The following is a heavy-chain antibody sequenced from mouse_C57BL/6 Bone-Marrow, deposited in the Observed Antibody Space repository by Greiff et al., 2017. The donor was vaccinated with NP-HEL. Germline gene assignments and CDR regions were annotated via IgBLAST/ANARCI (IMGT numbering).Heavy chain of an antibody. D-gene: IGHD2-4*01. Sequence: DVKLVESGGGLVQPGGSMKLSCAASGFTFSDAWMDWVRQSPEKGLEWVAEIRNKANNHATYYAESVKGRFTISRDDSKSSVYLQMNSLRAEDTGIYYCTRPYYDYDGVYFDYWGQGTTLTVSS. J-gene: IGHJ2*01. V-gene: IGHV6-6*01. CDR2: IRNKANNHAT. CDR1: GFTFSDAW. CDR3: TRPYYDYDGVYFDY.